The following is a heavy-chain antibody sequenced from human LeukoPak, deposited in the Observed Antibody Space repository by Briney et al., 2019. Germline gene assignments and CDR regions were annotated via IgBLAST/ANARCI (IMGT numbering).Heavy chain of an antibody. J-gene: IGHJ5*01. CDR3: ARRGSSGWYDS. CDR1: GDSVSSSNYF. CDR2: IYYTGST. D-gene: IGHD6-19*01. V-gene: IGHV4-39*01. Sequence: SETLSLTCTVSGDSVSSSNYFWGWIRQPPGKGLEWIGSIYYTGSTYYNPSLESRVTISRDTSKSQFSLNLISLTAADTAVYNCARRGSSGWYDSWGQGTLVTVSS.